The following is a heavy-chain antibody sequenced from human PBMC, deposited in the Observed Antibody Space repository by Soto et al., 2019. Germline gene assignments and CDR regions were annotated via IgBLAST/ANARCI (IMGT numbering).Heavy chain of an antibody. D-gene: IGHD2-2*01. J-gene: IGHJ4*02. V-gene: IGHV3-23*01. CDR2: ISGSGGST. Sequence: EVQLLESGGGLVQPGGSLRLSCAASGYTFSSDAMSWVRQAPGKGLEWVSAISGSGGSTYYADSVKGRFTISRDNSKNTLYLQMNSLRAEDTAVYYCAKGYCSSTSCYEDYWGQGTLVTVSS. CDR1: GYTFSSDA. CDR3: AKGYCSSTSCYEDY.